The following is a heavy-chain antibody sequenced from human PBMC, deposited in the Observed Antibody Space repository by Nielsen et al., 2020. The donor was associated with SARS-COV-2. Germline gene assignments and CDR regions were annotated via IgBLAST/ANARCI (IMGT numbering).Heavy chain of an antibody. CDR2: IKQDGSEK. J-gene: IGHJ6*03. Sequence: GGSLRLSCAASGFTFSSYWMSWVRQAPGKGLEWVANIKQDGSEKYYVDSVKGRFTISRDNAKNSLYLQMNSLRAEDTAVYYCARGETVAGTEGWGYYYYYMDVWGKGTTVTVSS. CDR1: GFTFSSYW. V-gene: IGHV3-7*03. D-gene: IGHD6-19*01. CDR3: ARGETVAGTEGWGYYYYYMDV.